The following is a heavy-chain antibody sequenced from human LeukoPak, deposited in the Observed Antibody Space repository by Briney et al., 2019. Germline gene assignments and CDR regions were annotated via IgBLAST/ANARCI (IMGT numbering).Heavy chain of an antibody. Sequence: ASVEVSCKASGGSFNSYVIAWVRQAPGQGLEWMGRIIPILNVANFAQKFQGRVTITADKSTNTAHMELSSLRSEDTAVYYCTREGVYSPDGSGYHRDAFDIWGQGTVVTVSS. V-gene: IGHV1-69*04. CDR1: GGSFNSYV. J-gene: IGHJ3*02. CDR3: TREGVYSPDGSGYHRDAFDI. CDR2: IIPILNVA. D-gene: IGHD3-22*01.